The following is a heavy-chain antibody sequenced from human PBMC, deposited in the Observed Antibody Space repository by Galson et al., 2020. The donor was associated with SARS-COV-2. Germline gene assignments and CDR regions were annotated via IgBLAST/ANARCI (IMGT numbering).Heavy chain of an antibody. D-gene: IGHD1-26*01. Sequence: NSGESLQISCAGSGFTFSNYAMSWVRQAPGKGLEWVSSISSSSSYIHYADSVKGRFTISRDNAKSSLFLQMNSLRADDTAVYYCAKSRGELLDYWGQGTLVTVSS. CDR1: GFTFSNYA. CDR3: AKSRGELLDY. V-gene: IGHV3-21*01. J-gene: IGHJ4*02. CDR2: ISSSSSYI.